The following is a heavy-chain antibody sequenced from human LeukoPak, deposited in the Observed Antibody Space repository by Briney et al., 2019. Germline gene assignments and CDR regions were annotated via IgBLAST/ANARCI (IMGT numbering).Heavy chain of an antibody. CDR1: GGSISSYY. J-gene: IGHJ4*02. CDR3: AGSSTVTTTLWIDY. V-gene: IGHV4-4*07. Sequence: SETLSLTCTVSGGSISSYYWSWIRQPAGKGLEWIGRIYTSGSTNYNPSLKSRVTMSVDTSKNQFSLKLSSVTAADTAVYYCAGSSTVTTTLWIDYWGQGTLVTVSS. D-gene: IGHD4-17*01. CDR2: IYTSGST.